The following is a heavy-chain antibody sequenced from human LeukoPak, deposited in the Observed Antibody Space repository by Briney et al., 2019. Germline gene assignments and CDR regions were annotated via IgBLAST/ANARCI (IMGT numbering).Heavy chain of an antibody. CDR1: GFTFSSYW. Sequence: GGSPRLSCAASGFTFSSYWMSWVRQAPGKGLEWVANIKQDGSEKYYVDSVKGRFTISRDNAKNSLYLQMNSLRAEDTAVYYCARAERFWSGYCFDYWGQGTLVTVSS. CDR3: ARAERFWSGYCFDY. J-gene: IGHJ4*02. D-gene: IGHD3-3*01. CDR2: IKQDGSEK. V-gene: IGHV3-7*04.